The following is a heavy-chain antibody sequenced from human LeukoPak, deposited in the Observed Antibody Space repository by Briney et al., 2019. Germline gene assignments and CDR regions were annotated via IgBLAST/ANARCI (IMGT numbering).Heavy chain of an antibody. D-gene: IGHD6-6*01. CDR2: IKQDGSEK. CDR1: GFTFGNYW. V-gene: IGHV3-7*01. CDR3: ARSSGYSSSSRSSFDY. Sequence: GGSLRLSCAASGFTFGNYWMSWVRQAPGKGLEWVANIKQDGSEKYYVDSVKGRFTISRDNAKNSLYLQMNSLRAEDTAVYYCARSSGYSSSSRSSFDYWGQGTLVTVSS. J-gene: IGHJ4*02.